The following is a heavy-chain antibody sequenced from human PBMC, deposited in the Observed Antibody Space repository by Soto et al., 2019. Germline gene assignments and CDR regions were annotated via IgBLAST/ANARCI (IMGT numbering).Heavy chain of an antibody. CDR3: VKDQYQLLYSAFKI. D-gene: IGHD2-2*02. CDR1: GFTFSSYA. V-gene: IGHV3-64D*06. Sequence: GGSLRLSCSASGFTFSSYAMHWVRQAPGQGLEYVSAISSNGGSTYYADSVKGRFTISRDNSKNTLYRQMSSLIAEDTVVYYCVKDQYQLLYSAFKIWGQGTMVNVSS. J-gene: IGHJ3*02. CDR2: ISSNGGST.